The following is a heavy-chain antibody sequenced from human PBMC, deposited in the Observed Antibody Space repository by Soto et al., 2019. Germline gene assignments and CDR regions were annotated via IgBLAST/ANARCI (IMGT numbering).Heavy chain of an antibody. CDR2: ISAYNGNT. CDR1: GYTFTSYG. Sequence: QVQLVQSGAEVKKPGASEKVSFQASGYTFTSYGISWVRQAPGQGLEWMGWISAYNGNTNYAQKLQGRVTLTTDKASRTDSLELRRLRYDDTAVYYCAIEWAAASPSDSWGAGTVVT. J-gene: IGHJ5*01. V-gene: IGHV1-18*01. CDR3: AIEWAAASPSDS. D-gene: IGHD6-13*01.